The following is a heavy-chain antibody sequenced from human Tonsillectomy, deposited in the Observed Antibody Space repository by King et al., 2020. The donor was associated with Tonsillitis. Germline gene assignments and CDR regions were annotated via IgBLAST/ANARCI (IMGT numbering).Heavy chain of an antibody. J-gene: IGHJ6*02. D-gene: IGHD1/OR15-1a*01. CDR2: IDSSSSPI. V-gene: IGHV3-48*01. Sequence: VQLVESGGGLVQPGGSLRLSCSASGFTFSTYNMNWVRQAPGEGLEWVSYIDSSSSPIYYADSVKGRFTISRDNAKNSLYLQMNGLRAEDTAVYYCARRWVTGNSMDVWGQGTTVTVSS. CDR3: ARRWVTGNSMDV. CDR1: GFTFSTYN.